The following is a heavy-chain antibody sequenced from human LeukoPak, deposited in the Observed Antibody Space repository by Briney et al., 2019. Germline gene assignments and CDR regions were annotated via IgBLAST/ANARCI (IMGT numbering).Heavy chain of an antibody. J-gene: IGHJ5*02. V-gene: IGHV4-4*09. CDR2: THPSGNT. CDR3: ARKAPKKGWFDP. Sequence: SATLSLTCTVSGGSNNSYYWSWIRQPPGKGLEWIGYTHPSGNTNYSPSLKCRVTISIDMSRNQFSLKLSSVTAADTAVYYCARKAPKKGWFDPWGQGTLVTVSS. CDR1: GGSNNSYY.